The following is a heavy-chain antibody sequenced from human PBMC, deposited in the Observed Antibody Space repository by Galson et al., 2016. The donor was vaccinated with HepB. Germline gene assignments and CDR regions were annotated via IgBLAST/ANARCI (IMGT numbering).Heavy chain of an antibody. V-gene: IGHV3-48*02. CDR1: GFSFSSFP. CDR3: ATPTLIPPV. CDR2: ISTGGSTI. Sequence: SLRLSCAASGFSFSSFPMNWVRQAPEKGLEWVAHISTGGSTIYYADSVKGRFTISRDNAKDSLYLQMNSLRDEDTAVYYCATPTLIPPVWGQGTMVTVSS. D-gene: IGHD4-17*01. J-gene: IGHJ3*01.